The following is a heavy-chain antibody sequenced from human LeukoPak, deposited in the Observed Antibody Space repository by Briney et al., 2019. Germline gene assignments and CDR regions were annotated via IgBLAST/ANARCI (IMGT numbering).Heavy chain of an antibody. CDR1: GVSISSSSYY. Sequence: PSETLSLTRTVSGVSISSSSYYWGWIRQPPGKGLEWIGSIYYSGITYYHPALNSRVNITVDTSKTLFSLKLSSRTDADTAVYYCARHGEGAEYYDYVWGSYRPSEFDYGGQGTLVTVSS. D-gene: IGHD3-16*02. J-gene: IGHJ4*02. CDR2: IYYSGIT. V-gene: IGHV4-39*01. CDR3: ARHGEGAEYYDYVWGSYRPSEFDY.